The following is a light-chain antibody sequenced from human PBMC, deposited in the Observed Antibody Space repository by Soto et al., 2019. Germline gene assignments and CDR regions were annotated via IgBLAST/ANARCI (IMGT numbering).Light chain of an antibody. CDR2: SNN. CDR3: AAWDDSLNEVV. Sequence: QSVLTQPPSASGTPGQRVTISCSGSSSNIGSNTVNWYQQLPGTAPKLRIYSNNQRPSGVPDRFSGSKSGTSASLAISGLQSEDEADYYCAAWDDSLNEVVFGGGTKLTVL. CDR1: SSNIGSNT. V-gene: IGLV1-44*01. J-gene: IGLJ2*01.